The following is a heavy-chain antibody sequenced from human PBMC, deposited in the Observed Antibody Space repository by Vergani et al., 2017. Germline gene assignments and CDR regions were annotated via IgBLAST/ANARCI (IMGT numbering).Heavy chain of an antibody. Sequence: QITLKESGTTLVKPTQTLTLTCTFSGFLPNTRGVSVAWIRKPPGKALDWLALIYWNEDQHYSPSLNNRVTITKDTSKNQVVITMPNMDYVDTGTYYCVYRKTECVTTGCFYPFYYYFYMDVWGKGTTVTVSS. CDR2: IYWNEDQ. J-gene: IGHJ6*03. CDR1: GFLPNTRGVS. V-gene: IGHV2-5*04. D-gene: IGHD4-11*01. CDR3: VYRKTECVTTGCFYPFYYYFYMDV.